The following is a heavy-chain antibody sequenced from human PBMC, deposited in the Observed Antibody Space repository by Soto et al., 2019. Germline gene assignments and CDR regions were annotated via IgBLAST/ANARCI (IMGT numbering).Heavy chain of an antibody. V-gene: IGHV4-4*07. Sequence: QVQLQESGPGLVKPSETLSLTCTVSGGSISSYYWSWIRQPAGKGLEWIGRIYTSGSTNYNPSPKSRVTMSVDTSKNQFSLKLSSVTAADTAVYYCAREPGGDKQWLVRSRQNWFDPWGQGTLVTVSS. CDR2: IYTSGST. J-gene: IGHJ5*02. CDR1: GGSISSYY. CDR3: AREPGGDKQWLVRSRQNWFDP. D-gene: IGHD6-19*01.